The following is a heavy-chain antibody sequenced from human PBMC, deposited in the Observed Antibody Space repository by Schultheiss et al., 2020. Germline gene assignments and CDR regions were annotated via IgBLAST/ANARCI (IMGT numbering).Heavy chain of an antibody. V-gene: IGHV4-34*01. J-gene: IGHJ4*02. CDR1: GGSFSGYY. Sequence: SETLSLTCAVYGGSFSGYYWSWIRQPPGKGLEWIGEINHSGSTNYNPSLKSRVTISLDTSKNQFSLKLSSVTAADPAVYYCARHFRDSGYWDYYLDHWGQGILVTVSS. D-gene: IGHD3-22*01. CDR2: INHSGST. CDR3: ARHFRDSGYWDYYLDH.